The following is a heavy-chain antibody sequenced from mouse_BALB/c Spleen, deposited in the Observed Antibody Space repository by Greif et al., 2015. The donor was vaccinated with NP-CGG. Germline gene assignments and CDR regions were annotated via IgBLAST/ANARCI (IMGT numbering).Heavy chain of an antibody. D-gene: IGHD2-14*01. CDR2: ISSGSSTT. J-gene: IGHJ3*01. CDR3: ARRDYRYGWFAY. Sequence: EVKLMESGGGLVQPGGSRKLSCAASGFTFSSFGMHWVRQAPEKGLEWVAYISSGSSTTYYADTVKGRFTISRDNPKNTLFLQMTSLRSEDTAMYYCARRDYRYGWFAYWGQGTLVTVSA. V-gene: IGHV5-17*02. CDR1: GFTFSSFG.